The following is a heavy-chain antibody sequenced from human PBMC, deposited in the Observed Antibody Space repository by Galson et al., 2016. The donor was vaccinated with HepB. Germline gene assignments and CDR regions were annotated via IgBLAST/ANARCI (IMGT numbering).Heavy chain of an antibody. D-gene: IGHD3-3*01. Sequence: QSGAEVKKPGESLRISCKGSGYTFSNYWISWVRQMPGKGLEWMGRIDPRDSYINSSPSLQGHVTISVDKSISTAYLQWSSLKATDTAMYYCARHSITIFGRITDALDIWGQGTMVTVSS. V-gene: IGHV5-10-1*01. CDR1: GYTFSNYW. CDR3: ARHSITIFGRITDALDI. CDR2: IDPRDSYI. J-gene: IGHJ3*02.